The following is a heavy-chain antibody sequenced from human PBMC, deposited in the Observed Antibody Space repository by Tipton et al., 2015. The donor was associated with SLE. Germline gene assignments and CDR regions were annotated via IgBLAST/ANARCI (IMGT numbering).Heavy chain of an antibody. Sequence: SLRLSCAASGFSFSSYGMDWVRMAPGKGLEWVANIWSDGSYTEYADAVKGRFIISRDNSKNTLYLQMDRLRVEDTAVYFCAIGEIGTISKWCQGTLVTVPS. V-gene: IGHV3-33*01. CDR1: GFSFSSYG. CDR3: AIGEIGTISK. J-gene: IGHJ4*02. CDR2: IWSDGSYT. D-gene: IGHD5-24*01.